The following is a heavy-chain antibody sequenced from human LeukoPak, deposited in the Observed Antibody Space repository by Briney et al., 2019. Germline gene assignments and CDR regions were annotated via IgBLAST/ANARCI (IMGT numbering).Heavy chain of an antibody. V-gene: IGHV3-30-3*01. CDR3: ARVNIVRGAGGFDY. CDR1: GFTFSSYA. D-gene: IGHD2-2*01. CDR2: ISIDGSQK. J-gene: IGHJ4*02. Sequence: GGSLRLSCAGSGFTFSSYAMHWVRQAPGKGLEWVTVISIDGSQKYYADSVEGRFSISRDNSKNTLYLQMNSLRAEDTAIYYCARVNIVRGAGGFDYWGQGTLVTVSS.